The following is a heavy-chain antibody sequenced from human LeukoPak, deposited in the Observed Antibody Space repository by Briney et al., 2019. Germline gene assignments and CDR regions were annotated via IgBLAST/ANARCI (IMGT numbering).Heavy chain of an antibody. V-gene: IGHV1-8*01. CDR3: ARPTSRPSNYYHMDV. CDR1: GYTLTNND. J-gene: IGHJ6*03. D-gene: IGHD2-2*01. Sequence: ASVKVSCKASGYTLTNNDINWLRQATGQGLEWMGWTNPENGNTGYAQKFQGRVIMTRSTAINTVYMELSSLTFEDTAIYFCARPTSRPSNYYHMDVWGKGTTVTVSS. CDR2: TNPENGNT.